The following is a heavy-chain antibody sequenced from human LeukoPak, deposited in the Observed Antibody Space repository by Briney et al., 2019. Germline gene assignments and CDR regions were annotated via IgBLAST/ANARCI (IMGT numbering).Heavy chain of an antibody. CDR1: GGSISSSSYY. J-gene: IGHJ4*02. V-gene: IGHV4-39*01. CDR2: IYYSGTT. Sequence: SETLSLTCTVSGGSISSSSYYWGWIRQPPAKGLEWVGNIYYSGTTYYNPSLNSRVTISVDTSKNQFSLKLTSVTAADTAVYYCARQGCSGGSCYRDYWGQGTLVSVSS. CDR3: ARQGCSGGSCYRDY. D-gene: IGHD2-15*01.